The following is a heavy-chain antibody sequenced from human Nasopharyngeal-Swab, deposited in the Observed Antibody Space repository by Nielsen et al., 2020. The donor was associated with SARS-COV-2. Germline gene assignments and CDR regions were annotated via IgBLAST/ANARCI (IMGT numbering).Heavy chain of an antibody. CDR2: ISSSSSYI. J-gene: IGHJ6*02. CDR3: ARDPRSGMHYYYGMDV. V-gene: IGHV3-21*04. Sequence: WIRQAPGKGLEWVSSISSSSSYIYYADSVKGRFTISRDNAKNSLYLQMNSLRAEDTAVYYCARDPRSGMHYYYGMDVWGQGTTVTVSS. D-gene: IGHD1-14*01.